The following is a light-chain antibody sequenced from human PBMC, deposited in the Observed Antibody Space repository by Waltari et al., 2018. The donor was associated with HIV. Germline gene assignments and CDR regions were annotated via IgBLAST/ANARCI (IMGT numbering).Light chain of an antibody. CDR1: KLDKKY. CDR3: QAWDDSTAV. Sequence: SYDLTQPPSVSVSPGQTASITCSGDKLDKKYISWYQQRPGQSPIMVIYQDGERPSGIPERFSGSNSANTATLTISGTQAMDEADYYCQAWDDSTAVFGGGTKLTVL. J-gene: IGLJ2*01. CDR2: QDG. V-gene: IGLV3-1*01.